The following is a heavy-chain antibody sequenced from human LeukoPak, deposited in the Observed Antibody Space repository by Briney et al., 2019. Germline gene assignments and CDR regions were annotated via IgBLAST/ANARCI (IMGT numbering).Heavy chain of an antibody. Sequence: SETLSLTCTVSGGFISSYYWSWIRQPPGKGLEWIGYIYYSGSTNYNPSLKSRVTISVDTSKNQFSLKLSSVTAADTAVYYCARDSGRAFDIWGQGTMVTVSS. CDR1: GGFISSYY. CDR2: IYYSGST. V-gene: IGHV4-59*01. CDR3: ARDSGRAFDI. J-gene: IGHJ3*02.